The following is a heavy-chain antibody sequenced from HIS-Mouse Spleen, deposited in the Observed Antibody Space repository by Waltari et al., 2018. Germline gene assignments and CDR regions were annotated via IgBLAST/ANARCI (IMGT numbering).Heavy chain of an antibody. CDR2: ITHSGSN. Sequence: QVQLQQWGAGLLKPSETLSLTCAVYGGSFSGYYWSWVRQPPGKGLEWTGEITHSGSNHSHPSLTSRVTISVDTSENQFSLKLSSVTAADTAVYYCAREASDYWGQGTLVTVSS. CDR3: AREASDY. V-gene: IGHV4-34*01. J-gene: IGHJ4*02. CDR1: GGSFSGYY.